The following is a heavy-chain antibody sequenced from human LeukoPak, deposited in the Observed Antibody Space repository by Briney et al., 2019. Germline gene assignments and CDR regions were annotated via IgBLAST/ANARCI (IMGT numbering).Heavy chain of an antibody. CDR3: ARVCYGRGYYYYYMDV. J-gene: IGHJ6*03. D-gene: IGHD2-2*01. V-gene: IGHV4-59*01. CDR2: IYYSGST. Sequence: SETLSLTCTVSGGSISSYYWSWIRQPPGKGLEWIGYIYYSGSTNYNPSLKSRVTLSVDTSKNQFSLKLSSVTAADTAVYYCARVCYGRGYYYYYMDVWGKGTTVTVSS. CDR1: GGSISSYY.